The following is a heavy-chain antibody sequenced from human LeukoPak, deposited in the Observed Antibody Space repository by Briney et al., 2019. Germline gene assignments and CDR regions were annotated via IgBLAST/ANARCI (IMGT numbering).Heavy chain of an antibody. CDR3: ARLPDYDFWSGSNRFDP. Sequence: GESLKISCKGSGYSFTSYWIGWVRQMPGKGLEWMGIIYPGDSDTRYSPSFQGQVTISADKSISTAYLQWSSLKASDTAMYYCARLPDYDFWSGSNRFDPWGQGTLVTVSS. V-gene: IGHV5-51*01. CDR2: IYPGDSDT. J-gene: IGHJ5*02. D-gene: IGHD3-3*01. CDR1: GYSFTSYW.